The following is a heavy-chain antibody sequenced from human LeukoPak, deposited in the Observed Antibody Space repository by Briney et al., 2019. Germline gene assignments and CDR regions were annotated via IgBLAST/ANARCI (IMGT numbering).Heavy chain of an antibody. V-gene: IGHV3-23*01. CDR2: ISGSGGST. CDR3: AKSGARIEGGEVAVAGTGYYGMDV. Sequence: GGSLRLSCAASGFTFSSYAMIWVRQAPGKGLEWVSAISGSGGSTYYADSVKGRFTISRDNSKNTLYLQMNSLRAEDTAVYYCAKSGARIEGGEVAVAGTGYYGMDVWGQGTTVTVSS. CDR1: GFTFSSYA. D-gene: IGHD6-19*01. J-gene: IGHJ6*02.